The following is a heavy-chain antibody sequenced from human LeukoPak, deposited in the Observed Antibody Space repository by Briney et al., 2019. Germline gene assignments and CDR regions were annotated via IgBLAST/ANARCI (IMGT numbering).Heavy chain of an antibody. V-gene: IGHV4-4*01. CDR3: ARSYSNYVHWYFDL. Sequence: SETLSLTCAVSGGSISSSNWWSWVRQPPGKGLEWIGEIYHSGSTNYNPSLKSRVTISVDKSKNQFSLNLSSVTAADTAVYCCARSYSNYVHWYFDLWGRGALVTVSS. CDR2: IYHSGST. D-gene: IGHD4-11*01. J-gene: IGHJ2*01. CDR1: GGSISSSNW.